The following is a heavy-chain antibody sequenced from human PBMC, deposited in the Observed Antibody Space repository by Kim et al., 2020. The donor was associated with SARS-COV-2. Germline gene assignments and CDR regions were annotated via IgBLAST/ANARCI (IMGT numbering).Heavy chain of an antibody. Sequence: GESLKISCKGSGYSFTSYWIGWVRQMPGKGLEWMGIIYPGDSDTRYSPSFQGQVTISADKSISTAYLQWSSLKASDTAMYYCARGTTYYYDSSRYYFDYWGQGTLVTVSS. D-gene: IGHD3-22*01. J-gene: IGHJ4*02. CDR3: ARGTTYYYDSSRYYFDY. CDR2: IYPGDSDT. V-gene: IGHV5-51*01. CDR1: GYSFTSYW.